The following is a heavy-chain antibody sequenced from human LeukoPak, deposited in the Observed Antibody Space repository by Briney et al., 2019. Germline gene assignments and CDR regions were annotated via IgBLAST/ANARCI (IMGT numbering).Heavy chain of an antibody. Sequence: GESLKIPCKGSGYSFTSYWIGWVRHMPGKGLEWMGIIHPGDSDTRYSPSFQGQVTISADKSISTAYLQWSSLKASDTAVYYCARWAATRPTDYWGQGTLVTVSS. CDR1: GYSFTSYW. CDR3: ARWAATRPTDY. V-gene: IGHV5-51*01. D-gene: IGHD6-6*01. J-gene: IGHJ4*02. CDR2: IHPGDSDT.